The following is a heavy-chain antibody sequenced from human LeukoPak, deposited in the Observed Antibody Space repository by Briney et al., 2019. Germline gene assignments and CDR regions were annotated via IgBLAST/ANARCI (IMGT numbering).Heavy chain of an antibody. CDR3: ARTRLGVVAATHDNWFDP. D-gene: IGHD2-15*01. CDR2: INPNSGGT. Sequence: GASVKVSCKASGYTFTGYYMHWVRQAPGQGLEWMGWINPNSGGTNYAQKFQGRVTMTRDTSISTAYMELSRLRSDDTAVYYCARTRLGVVAATHDNWFDPWGQGTLVTVSS. CDR1: GYTFTGYY. V-gene: IGHV1-2*02. J-gene: IGHJ5*02.